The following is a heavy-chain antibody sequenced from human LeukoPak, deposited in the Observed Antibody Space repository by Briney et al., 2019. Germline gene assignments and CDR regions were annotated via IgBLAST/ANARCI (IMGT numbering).Heavy chain of an antibody. D-gene: IGHD6-13*01. J-gene: IGHJ4*02. CDR1: GFTFSTYG. V-gene: IGHV3-33*01. CDR2: LWTGGSNK. Sequence: GRSLRLSCAASGFTFSTYGMHWARQAPGKGLEWGTVLWTGGSNKYYADYVKGRFTISRAISKNTLHLQMNSLRDEDTAIYYCARGGRAAADIDYWGQGTLVTVSS. CDR3: ARGGRAAADIDY.